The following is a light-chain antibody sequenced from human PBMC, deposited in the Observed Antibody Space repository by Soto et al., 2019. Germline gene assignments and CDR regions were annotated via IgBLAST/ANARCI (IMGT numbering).Light chain of an antibody. CDR3: SSYAGSDIYV. V-gene: IGLV2-14*01. CDR1: SSDVGAYNY. J-gene: IGLJ1*01. CDR2: EVS. Sequence: QSVLTQPASVSGSPGQSITISCTGTSSDVGAYNYVSWHQQHPGKVPKLMIYEVSNRPSGVSNRFSGSKSVNTASLTISGLQAEDEADYYCSSYAGSDIYVFGTGTKLTVL.